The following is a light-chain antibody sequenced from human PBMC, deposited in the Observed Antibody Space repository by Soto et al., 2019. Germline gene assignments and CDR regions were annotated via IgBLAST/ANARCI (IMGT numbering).Light chain of an antibody. CDR1: QSISSY. CDR3: QQSYTSPPWT. CDR2: SAS. J-gene: IGKJ1*01. V-gene: IGKV1-39*01. Sequence: DIQMTQSPSSLSASVGDGVTISCRASQSISSYLNWYQQKPGTAPRLLIYSASSVKTGVPPRFSGSGSGRDFTLTISSLRPEDIATYFCQQSYTSPPWTFGQGTKVEIK.